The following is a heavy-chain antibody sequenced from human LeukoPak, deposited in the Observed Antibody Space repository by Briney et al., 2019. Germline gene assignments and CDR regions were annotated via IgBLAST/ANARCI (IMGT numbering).Heavy chain of an antibody. D-gene: IGHD3-16*01. V-gene: IGHV4-59*02. CDR2: IYDSGKT. J-gene: IGHJ4*02. CDR1: GDSVSSYY. Sequence: SETLSLTCTVSGDSVSSYYWSWIRQPPGKGLEWIGYIYDSGKTNYNASLISRVTISVDTSKNQFSLKLTSVTPADTAVYYCARGGGTLDYWGQGTLVTVSS. CDR3: ARGGGTLDY.